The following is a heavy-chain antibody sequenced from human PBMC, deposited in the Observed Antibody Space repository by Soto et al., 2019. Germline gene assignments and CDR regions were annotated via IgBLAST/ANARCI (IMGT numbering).Heavy chain of an antibody. CDR1: GDSVSSNSAA. Sequence: SQTLSLTCAISGDSVSSNSAAWNWIRQSPSRGLEWLGRTYYRSKWYNDYAVSVKSRITINPDTSKNQFYLQLNSVTTEDTAVYYCARVQPPMIAAAGTRDWYFDLWGRGTLVTVSS. J-gene: IGHJ2*01. V-gene: IGHV6-1*01. D-gene: IGHD6-13*01. CDR2: TYYRSKWYN. CDR3: ARVQPPMIAAAGTRDWYFDL.